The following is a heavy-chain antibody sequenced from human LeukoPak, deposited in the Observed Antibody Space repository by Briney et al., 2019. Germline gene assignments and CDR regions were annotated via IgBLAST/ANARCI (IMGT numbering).Heavy chain of an antibody. D-gene: IGHD1-26*01. CDR3: IRRDSGSYY. CDR2: IRSKANSYAT. V-gene: IGHV3-73*01. J-gene: IGHJ4*02. CDR1: GFTFSGSA. Sequence: PGGSLRLSCAASGFTFSGSAMHWVRQTSGKGLEWVGRIRSKANSYATAYAASVKGRFTISRDDSKNTAYLQMNSLKTEDTAVYYCIRRDSGSYYWGPGTLVTVSS.